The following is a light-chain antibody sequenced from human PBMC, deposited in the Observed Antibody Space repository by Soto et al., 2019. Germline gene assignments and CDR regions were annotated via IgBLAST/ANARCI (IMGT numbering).Light chain of an antibody. CDR3: QEYGSSRT. J-gene: IGKJ1*01. CDR2: GAS. CDR1: QSVSSSS. Sequence: EIMLTQSPGTLSLSPGERATLFCRASQSVSSSSVAWYQQKPGQAPRLLMYGASSRGTGIPDRFSGSRSGTDFTLTISRLEPEDFAVYYCQEYGSSRTFGQGTKVEI. V-gene: IGKV3-20*01.